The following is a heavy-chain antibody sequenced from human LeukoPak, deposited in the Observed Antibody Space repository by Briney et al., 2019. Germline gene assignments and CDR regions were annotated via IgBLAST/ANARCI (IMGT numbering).Heavy chain of an antibody. CDR1: GFTFSGYS. Sequence: GGSLRLSCAASGFTFSGYSMNWVRQAPGKGLEWVSSISSSSSYIYYADSVKGRFTISRDNAKNSLYLQMNSLRAEDTAVYYCARGSPVGYFDYWGQGTLVTVSS. D-gene: IGHD3-16*01. V-gene: IGHV3-21*01. CDR2: ISSSSSYI. J-gene: IGHJ4*02. CDR3: ARGSPVGYFDY.